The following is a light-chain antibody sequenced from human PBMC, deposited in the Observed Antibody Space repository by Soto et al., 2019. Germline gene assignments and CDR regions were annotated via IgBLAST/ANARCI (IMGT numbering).Light chain of an antibody. Sequence: DIVMTQSPDSLAVSLGERDTINCKSSQSVLYSSNNKNYLAWYQQKPGQPPKLLISWASTRESGVPDRFSGSGSGTEFTLTISSLQAEDVAVYYCQQYYSTPPWTFGQGTKVEIK. V-gene: IGKV4-1*01. CDR2: WAS. CDR1: QSVLYSSNNKNY. CDR3: QQYYSTPPWT. J-gene: IGKJ1*01.